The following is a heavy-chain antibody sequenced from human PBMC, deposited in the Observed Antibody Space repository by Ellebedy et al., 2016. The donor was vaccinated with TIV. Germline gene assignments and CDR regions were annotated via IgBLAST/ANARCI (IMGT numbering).Heavy chain of an antibody. CDR3: AMWDETKNAFVV. V-gene: IGHV4-59*12. D-gene: IGHD1-26*01. CDR1: GGSINTYY. CDR2: VHYTGST. Sequence: GSLRLSCTVSGGSINTYYWSWIRQPPGKGLQYIGYVHYTGSTNYNPSLKSRVTLSVDSFKNQFSLKLHSVTAADTAVYYCAMWDETKNAFVVWGQGTIVTVSS. J-gene: IGHJ3*01.